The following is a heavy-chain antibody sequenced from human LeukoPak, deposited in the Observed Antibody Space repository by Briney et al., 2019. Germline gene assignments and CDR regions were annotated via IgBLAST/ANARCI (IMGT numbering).Heavy chain of an antibody. Sequence: GGSLRLSCAASGFTFSSYWMHWVRQAPGKGLEWVAVISYDGSNKYYADSVKGRFTISRDNSKNTLYLQMNSLRAEDTAVYYCARDQEYYYDSSETHYFDYWGQGTLVTVSS. J-gene: IGHJ4*02. D-gene: IGHD3-22*01. CDR2: ISYDGSNK. CDR3: ARDQEYYYDSSETHYFDY. CDR1: GFTFSSYW. V-gene: IGHV3-30-3*01.